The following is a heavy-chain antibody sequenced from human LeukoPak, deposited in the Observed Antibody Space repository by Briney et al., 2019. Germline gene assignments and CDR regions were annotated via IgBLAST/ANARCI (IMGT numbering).Heavy chain of an antibody. V-gene: IGHV1-8*03. CDR2: MDPNSGNT. J-gene: IGHJ4*02. D-gene: IGHD6-19*01. CDR1: GYTFTSYD. Sequence: ASVKVSCKASGYTFTSYDINWVRQATGQGLEWMGWMDPNSGNTGYAQKFQGRVTITRNTSISTAYMELSSLRSEDAAVYYCARGLLAVAGTSPPDYWGQGTLVTVSS. CDR3: ARGLLAVAGTSPPDY.